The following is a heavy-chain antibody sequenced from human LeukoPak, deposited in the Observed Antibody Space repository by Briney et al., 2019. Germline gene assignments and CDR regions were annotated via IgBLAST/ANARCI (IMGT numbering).Heavy chain of an antibody. J-gene: IGHJ6*03. CDR3: ARSPSPYGSGSYFGFDYYYYMDV. Sequence: SETLSLTCTVSGGSISSGGYYWSWIRQPPGKGLEWIGYIYYSGSTNYNPSLKSRVTISVDTSKNQLSLKLSSVTAADTAVYYCARSPSPYGSGSYFGFDYYYYMDVWGKGTTVTVSS. CDR2: IYYSGST. CDR1: GGSISSGGYY. D-gene: IGHD3-10*01. V-gene: IGHV4-61*08.